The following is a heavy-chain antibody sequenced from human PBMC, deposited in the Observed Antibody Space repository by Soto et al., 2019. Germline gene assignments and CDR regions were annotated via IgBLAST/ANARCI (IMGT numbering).Heavy chain of an antibody. D-gene: IGHD6-13*01. V-gene: IGHV4-59*01. CDR3: ARDRAAGTEWPGVDY. J-gene: IGHJ4*02. CDR2: IYYSGST. CDR1: GGSISSYY. Sequence: SETLSLTCTVSGGSISSYYWSWIRQPPGKGLEWIGYIYYSGSTNYNPSLKSRVTISVDTSKNQFSLKLSSVTAADTAVYYCARDRAAGTEWPGVDYWGQGTLVTV.